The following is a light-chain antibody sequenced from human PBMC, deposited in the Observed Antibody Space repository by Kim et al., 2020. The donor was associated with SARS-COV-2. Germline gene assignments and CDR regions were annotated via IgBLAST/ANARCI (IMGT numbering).Light chain of an antibody. J-gene: IGLJ2*01. Sequence: SSKLTQDPAVSVALGQTVRITCQGDSLRSYYASWYQQKPGQAPVLVIYGKNNRPSGIPDRFSGSSSGNTASLTITGAQAEDEADYYCNSRDSSGNHVLFG. V-gene: IGLV3-19*01. CDR2: GKN. CDR3: NSRDSSGNHVL. CDR1: SLRSYY.